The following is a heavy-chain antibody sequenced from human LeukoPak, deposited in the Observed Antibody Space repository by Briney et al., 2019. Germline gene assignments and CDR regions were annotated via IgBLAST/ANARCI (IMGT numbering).Heavy chain of an antibody. CDR1: AGSISSSSYY. CDR3: ARGRYCSSTSCYTHWFDP. D-gene: IGHD2-2*02. CDR2: IYYSGST. Sequence: PSETLSLTCTVSAGSISSSSYYWGWIRQPPGKGLEWIGSIYYSGSTYYNPSLKSRVTISVDTSTNQFSLKLSSVTAADTAVYYCARGRYCSSTSCYTHWFDPWGQGTLVTVSS. V-gene: IGHV4-39*07. J-gene: IGHJ5*02.